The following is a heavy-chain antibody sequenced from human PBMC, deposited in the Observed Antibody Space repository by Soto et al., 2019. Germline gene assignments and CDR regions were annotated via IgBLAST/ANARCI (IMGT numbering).Heavy chain of an antibody. CDR3: AKDRYGDSFPFDY. V-gene: IGHV3-23*01. CDR1: GFTFSSYA. CDR2: ISGSGGST. Sequence: HPGGSLRLSCAASGFTFSSYAMSWVRQAPGKGLEWVSAISGSGGSTYYADSVKGRFTISRDNSNNTLYLQMNSLRAEDTAVYYCAKDRYGDSFPFDYWGQGTLVTVSS. J-gene: IGHJ4*02. D-gene: IGHD4-17*01.